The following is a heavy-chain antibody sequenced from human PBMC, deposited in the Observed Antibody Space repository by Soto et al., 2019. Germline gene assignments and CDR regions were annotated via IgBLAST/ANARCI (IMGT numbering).Heavy chain of an antibody. CDR1: ECTFRNYA. D-gene: IGHD5-12*01. V-gene: IGHV3-30-3*01. CDR3: AKARGGNSCYDFVIHY. Sequence: PGGSQTLSWGGAECTFRNYAIHWVRQTPGKVVEWVAATLCDGVDKNYAASVRERCPISRDNSQNTVFLQLNSLTAEDTAIYYCAKARGGNSCYDFVIHYWGQGALVTVSS. CDR2: TLCDGVDK. J-gene: IGHJ4*02.